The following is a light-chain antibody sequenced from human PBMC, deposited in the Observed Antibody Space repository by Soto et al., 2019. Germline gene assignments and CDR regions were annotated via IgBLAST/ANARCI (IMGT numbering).Light chain of an antibody. J-gene: IGLJ1*01. CDR3: QSYNSSLSGSYV. CDR2: GNS. Sequence: ALTQPPSVSGAPGQRVTISCTGSSSNIGAGYDVHWYQQLPGTAPKLLIYGNSNRPSGVPDRFSGSKSGTSASLAVTGLQAEDEADYYCQSYNSSLSGSYVFGTGTKVTVL. V-gene: IGLV1-40*01. CDR1: SSNIGAGYD.